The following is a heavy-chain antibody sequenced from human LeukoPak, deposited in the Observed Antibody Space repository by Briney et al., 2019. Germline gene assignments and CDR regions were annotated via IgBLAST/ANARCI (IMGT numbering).Heavy chain of an antibody. CDR3: ARDLYCSSTSCSYLFDY. J-gene: IGHJ4*02. Sequence: GRSLRLSCAASGFTFSSYGMHWVRQAPGKGLEWVAVISYDGSNKYYADSVKGRFTISRDNSKNTLYLQMNSLRAEDTAVYYCARDLYCSSTSCSYLFDYWGQGTLVTVSS. CDR1: GFTFSSYG. CDR2: ISYDGSNK. V-gene: IGHV3-30*03. D-gene: IGHD2-2*01.